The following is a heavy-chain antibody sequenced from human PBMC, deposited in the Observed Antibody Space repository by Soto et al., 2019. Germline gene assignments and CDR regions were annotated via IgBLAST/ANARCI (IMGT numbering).Heavy chain of an antibody. J-gene: IGHJ6*02. CDR2: INAGNGNT. CDR1: GYTFTSYA. V-gene: IGHV1-3*01. CDR3: EGSYSNDAIVDYYYGMDV. Sequence: GASVKVSCKASGYTFTSYAMHWVRQAPGQRLEWMGWINAGNGNTKYSQKFQGRVTITRDTSASTAYMELSSLRSEDKAVYYCEGSYSNDAIVDYYYGMDVWGQGTTVTVSS. D-gene: IGHD4-4*01.